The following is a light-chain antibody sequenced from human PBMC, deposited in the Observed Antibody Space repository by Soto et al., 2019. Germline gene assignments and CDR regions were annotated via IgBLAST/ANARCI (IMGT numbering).Light chain of an antibody. CDR2: EVS. CDR1: SSDIGVYNY. Sequence: QSVLTQPASVSGSPGQSITISCTGTSSDIGVYNYVSWYQQHPGKAPKLVICEVSNRPSGVSSRFSGSKSGNTASLTISGLRAEDEADYYCNSFTTNNTWVFGGGTKLTVL. V-gene: IGLV2-14*01. CDR3: NSFTTNNTWV. J-gene: IGLJ3*02.